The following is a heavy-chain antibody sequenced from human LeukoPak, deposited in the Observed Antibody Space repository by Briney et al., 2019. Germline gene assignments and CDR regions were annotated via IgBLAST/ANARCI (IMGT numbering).Heavy chain of an antibody. D-gene: IGHD6-13*01. J-gene: IGHJ6*02. V-gene: IGHV4-4*07. CDR1: GGSISSYY. CDR3: ARIAAAGPYYYYYGMDV. CDR2: IYTSGST. Sequence: SETLSLTCTVSGGSISSYYWSWIRQPAGKGLEWIGRIYTSGSTNYNPSLKSRVTMSVDTSKSQFSLKLSSVTAADTAVYYCARIAAAGPYYYYYGMDVWGQGTTVTVSS.